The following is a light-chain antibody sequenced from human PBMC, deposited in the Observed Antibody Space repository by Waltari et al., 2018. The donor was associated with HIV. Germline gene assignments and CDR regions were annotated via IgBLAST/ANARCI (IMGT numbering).Light chain of an antibody. V-gene: IGLV3-25*03. CDR3: QSGDNSGALVV. Sequence: SYELTQPPSVSVSPGQTAGITCTADTLAKQYSFWYRQRPGQAPVLVKCEEVERPAGIPERFSGSKSGTTVTLTISGVQAEDEADYHCQSGDNSGALVVFGAGTKLTVL. J-gene: IGLJ2*01. CDR1: TLAKQY. CDR2: EEV.